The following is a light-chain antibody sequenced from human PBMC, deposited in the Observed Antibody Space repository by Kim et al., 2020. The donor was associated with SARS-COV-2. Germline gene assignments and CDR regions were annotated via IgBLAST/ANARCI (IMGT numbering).Light chain of an antibody. CDR1: SSNIGSNT. J-gene: IGLJ1*01. V-gene: IGLV1-44*01. CDR3: AAWDDSLNGYV. CDR2: SDN. Sequence: GQRVTISCSGSSSNIGSNTVNWYQQLPGTAPKLLIYSDNQRPSGVPDRFSGSKSGTSASLAISGLQSEAEADYYCAAWDDSLNGYVFGTGTKVTVL.